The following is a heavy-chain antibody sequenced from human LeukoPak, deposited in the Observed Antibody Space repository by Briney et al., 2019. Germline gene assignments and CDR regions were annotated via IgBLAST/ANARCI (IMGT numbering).Heavy chain of an antibody. CDR2: IYSGDSGT. CDR3: ARAPDGDYGDYVAPYFDY. D-gene: IGHD4-17*01. J-gene: IGHJ4*02. V-gene: IGHV5-51*01. CDR1: GYSITSYW. Sequence: GESLKISCKGSGYSITSYWIGWVRQMPGKGLEWMGIIYSGDSGTRYSPSFQGQVTISADKSISTAYLQWSSLKASDTAMYYCARAPDGDYGDYVAPYFDYWGQGTLVTVSS.